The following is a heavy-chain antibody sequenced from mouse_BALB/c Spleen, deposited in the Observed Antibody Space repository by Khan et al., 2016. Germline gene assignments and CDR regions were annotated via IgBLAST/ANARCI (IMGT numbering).Heavy chain of an antibody. CDR3: ARSPYDYDVGFAD. CDR2: IDPANGNT. Sequence: VQLQQSGAELVKPGASVKLSCTASGFNIKDTYMHWVKQRPEQGLEWIGRIDPANGNTKYDPKFQGKATITADTSSNTAYLQLRSLTSEDTAVYYCARSPYDYDVGFADWGQGTLVTVSA. V-gene: IGHV14-3*02. CDR1: GFNIKDTY. J-gene: IGHJ3*01. D-gene: IGHD2-4*01.